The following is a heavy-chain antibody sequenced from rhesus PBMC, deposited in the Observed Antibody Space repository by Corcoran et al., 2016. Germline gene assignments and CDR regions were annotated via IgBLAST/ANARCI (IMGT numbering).Heavy chain of an antibody. CDR1: GGSISSSS. CDR3: ARERGEYGAFDC. D-gene: IGHD2-21*01. Sequence: QLQLQESGPGLVKPSETLSVPCAVSGGSISSSSWSWLRQAPGKGREWIGYIYGRGSRTNYKPSSKRRVTLSVDTCKNQRSLKLSSVTAADTAGYDCARERGEYGAFDCWGQGLRVTVSS. J-gene: IGHJ3*01. CDR2: IYGRGSRT. V-gene: IGHV4-169*02.